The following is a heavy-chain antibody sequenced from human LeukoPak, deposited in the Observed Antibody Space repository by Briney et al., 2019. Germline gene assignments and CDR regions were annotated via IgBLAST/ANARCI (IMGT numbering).Heavy chain of an antibody. CDR1: GFTFSSYS. Sequence: GGSLRLSCAASGFTFSSYSMNWVRQAPGKGLEWVSSISSSSSYIYYADSVKGRFTISRDNAKNSLCLQMNGLRAEDTAVYYCARGAATYYFDYWGQGTLVTVSS. V-gene: IGHV3-21*01. D-gene: IGHD2-15*01. CDR3: ARGAATYYFDY. CDR2: ISSSSSYI. J-gene: IGHJ4*02.